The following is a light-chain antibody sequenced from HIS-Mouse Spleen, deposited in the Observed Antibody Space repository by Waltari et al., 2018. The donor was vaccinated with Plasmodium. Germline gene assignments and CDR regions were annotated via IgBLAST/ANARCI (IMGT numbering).Light chain of an antibody. CDR3: QQYDNLPYT. V-gene: IGKV1-33*01. CDR2: DAS. Sequence: IQMTQSPYSLSASVGDRVTITCQASQDISHYLNWYTQKPGKAPKLLIYDASNLETGVPSRFSGSGSETDFTFTISSLQPEDSATYYCQQYDNLPYTFGQGTKLEIK. J-gene: IGKJ2*01. CDR1: QDISHY.